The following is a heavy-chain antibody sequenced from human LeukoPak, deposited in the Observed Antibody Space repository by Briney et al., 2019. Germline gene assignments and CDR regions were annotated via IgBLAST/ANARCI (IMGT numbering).Heavy chain of an antibody. CDR3: ARERREFFDY. V-gene: IGHV1-2*02. CDR1: GYTFTDYY. D-gene: IGHD3-10*01. CDR2: INPNSGGT. Sequence: ASVKVSCKASGYTFTDYYVHWVRQAPGQGLEWMGWINPNSGGTKYAQNFQGRVTMTGDTSISTAYMELSRLRSDDTAVYYCARERREFFDYWGQGTLVTVSS. J-gene: IGHJ4*02.